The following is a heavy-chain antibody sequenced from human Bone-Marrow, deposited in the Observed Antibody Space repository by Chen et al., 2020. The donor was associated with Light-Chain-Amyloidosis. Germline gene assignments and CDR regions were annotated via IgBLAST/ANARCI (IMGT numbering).Heavy chain of an antibody. Sequence: QVQLQQSGPGLVKPSQTLSLPCTISGDGVSSTIAAWNWIRQSPSRGLEWLGRTYYQSKWYSDYAASVKGRIIINADTSRNQFSLQLHSVTPEDTAVYYCASGPPAGTNYFDYWGRGTLVAVSS. CDR1: GDGVSSTIAA. CDR3: ASGPPAGTNYFDY. CDR2: TYYQSKWYS. V-gene: IGHV6-1*01. J-gene: IGHJ4*02. D-gene: IGHD2-2*01.